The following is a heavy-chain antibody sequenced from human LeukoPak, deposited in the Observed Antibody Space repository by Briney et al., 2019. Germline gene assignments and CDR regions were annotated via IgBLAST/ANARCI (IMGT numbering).Heavy chain of an antibody. V-gene: IGHV3-30*18. Sequence: PGRSPRLSCAASGFTFSSFAMHWVRQAPGKGLEWVAVISIDGSNQHYEDSVEGRFTISRDSSKNTLHLQMNSLRAEDTAVYYCAKEGGGSDWSSFGSWGQGTLVTVSS. D-gene: IGHD6-19*01. CDR2: ISIDGSNQ. J-gene: IGHJ4*02. CDR1: GFTFSSFA. CDR3: AKEGGGSDWSSFGS.